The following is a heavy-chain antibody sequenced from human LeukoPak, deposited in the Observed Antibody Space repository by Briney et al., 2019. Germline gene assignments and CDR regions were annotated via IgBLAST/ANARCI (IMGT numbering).Heavy chain of an antibody. D-gene: IGHD2-2*01. J-gene: IGHJ4*02. CDR3: ARRYPYCSSTSCYPLPYFDY. CDR1: GGSISSSSYY. CDR2: IYYGGST. Sequence: SETLSLTCTVSGGSISSSSYYWGWIRQPPGKGLEWIGSIYYGGSTYYNPSLKSRVTISVDTSKNQLSLKLSSVTAADTAVYYCARRYPYCSSTSCYPLPYFDYWGQGTLVTVSS. V-gene: IGHV4-39*01.